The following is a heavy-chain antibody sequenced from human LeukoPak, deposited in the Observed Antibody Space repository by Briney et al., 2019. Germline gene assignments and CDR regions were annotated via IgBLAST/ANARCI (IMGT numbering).Heavy chain of an antibody. CDR3: ARDPRGPTGYDSSGRDTFDY. J-gene: IGHJ4*02. V-gene: IGHV3-30*19. CDR2: IFFDGTTK. D-gene: IGHD3-22*01. CDR1: GFTFRNYG. Sequence: GGSLRLSCEASGFTFRNYGMHWVRQGPGKGLEWVGVIFFDGTTKYYADSVKGRFTISRDNSKNTLYLQMNSLKPEDTAVYYCARDPRGPTGYDSSGRDTFDYWGQGTLVTVSS.